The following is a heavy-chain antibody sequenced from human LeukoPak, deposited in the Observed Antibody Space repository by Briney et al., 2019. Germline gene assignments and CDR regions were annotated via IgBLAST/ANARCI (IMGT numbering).Heavy chain of an antibody. J-gene: IGHJ4*02. Sequence: GGSLRLSCVASGFTFSYYPLSWVSQAPGKGLEWVAAIGSASGTKYYADSVKGRFAISRDDSKSTLYLQMGSLRGEDTAAYYCAKVWVTYYDRGIFDSWGQGTRVTVSS. V-gene: IGHV3-23*01. CDR2: IGSASGTK. CDR1: GFTFSYYP. D-gene: IGHD3-22*01. CDR3: AKVWVTYYDRGIFDS.